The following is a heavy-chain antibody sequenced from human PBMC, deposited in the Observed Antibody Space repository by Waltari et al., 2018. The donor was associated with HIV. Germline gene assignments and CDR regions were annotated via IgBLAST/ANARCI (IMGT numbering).Heavy chain of an antibody. CDR3: AHRRGTIFGVVDHYYYGMDV. V-gene: IGHV2-5*01. Sequence: QITLKESGPTLVKPTQTLTLTCTFSGFPLSTSGVGVGWIRKPPGKALEWLALIYWNDDKRYSPSLKSRLTITKDTSKNQVVLRMTNMDPVDTATYYCAHRRGTIFGVVDHYYYGMDVWGQGTTVTVSS. D-gene: IGHD3-3*01. CDR1: GFPLSTSGVG. J-gene: IGHJ6*02. CDR2: IYWNDDK.